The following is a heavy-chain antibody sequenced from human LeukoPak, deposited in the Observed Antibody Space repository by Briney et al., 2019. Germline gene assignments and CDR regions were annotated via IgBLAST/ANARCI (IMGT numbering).Heavy chain of an antibody. CDR2: IYYSGTT. Sequence: SESLSLTCTASGGSISSSSYYWGWIRQPPGKGLEWIGSIYYSGTTYYNPSLKSRVTISVDTSKNQFSLKLSSVTAADTAVYYCASSLRSDDYWGQGTLVTVSS. CDR1: GGSISSSSYY. D-gene: IGHD4-17*01. V-gene: IGHV4-39*01. J-gene: IGHJ4*02. CDR3: ASSLRSDDY.